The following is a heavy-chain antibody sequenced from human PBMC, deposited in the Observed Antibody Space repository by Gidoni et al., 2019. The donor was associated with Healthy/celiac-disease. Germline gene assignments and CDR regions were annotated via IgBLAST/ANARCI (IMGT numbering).Heavy chain of an antibody. CDR3: ARYSSGGGGPFDY. D-gene: IGHD6-19*01. CDR1: GYTFTGYY. V-gene: IGHV1-2*02. CDR2: NNPNSGGT. Sequence: QVQLVQSGAEVKKPGASVKVSCKASGYTFTGYYMHWVRQAPGQGLEWMGWNNPNSGGTNYAQKFQGRVTMIRDTSISTAYMELSRLRSDDTAVYYCARYSSGGGGPFDYWGQGTLVTVSS. J-gene: IGHJ4*02.